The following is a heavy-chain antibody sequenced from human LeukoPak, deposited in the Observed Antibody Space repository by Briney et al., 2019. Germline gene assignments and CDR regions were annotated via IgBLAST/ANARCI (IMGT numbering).Heavy chain of an antibody. CDR1: GYTFTSYG. CDR2: ISAYNGNT. J-gene: IGHJ4*02. D-gene: IGHD5-12*01. Sequence: ASVKVSCKASGYTFTSYGISWVRQAPGQGLEWMGWISAYNGNTNYAQKFQGRVTMTEDTSTDTAYMELSSLRSEDTAVYYCATDRGWRMFDYWGQGTLVTVSS. V-gene: IGHV1-18*01. CDR3: ATDRGWRMFDY.